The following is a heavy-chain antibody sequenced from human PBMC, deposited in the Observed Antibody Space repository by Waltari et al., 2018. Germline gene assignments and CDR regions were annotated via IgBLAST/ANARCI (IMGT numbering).Heavy chain of an antibody. J-gene: IGHJ4*02. D-gene: IGHD2-8*01. CDR1: GFTVNNHY. Sequence: EVQLVESGGGLIQPGGSLRLSCAASGFTVNNHYRNWVRQAPGKGLEWVSVIYSGGNTYYADSVKGRFTISRDNSKNTLYLQMNSLRVDDTAVYFCARGCIDHRCYIEKWGQGTLVTVSS. V-gene: IGHV3-53*01. CDR2: IYSGGNT. CDR3: ARGCIDHRCYIEK.